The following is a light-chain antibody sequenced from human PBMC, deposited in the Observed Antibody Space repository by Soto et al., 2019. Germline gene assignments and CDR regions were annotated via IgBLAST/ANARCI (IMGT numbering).Light chain of an antibody. Sequence: DIQMTQSPSTLSASIGDRVTITCRASQSISTWLSWYQQKPGRAPKLVIFDASNLQSGAPSRFSGSGSGTEFILTISSLQPDDVATYYCLQVNSFPLSFGGGTKVDIK. J-gene: IGKJ4*01. CDR3: LQVNSFPLS. V-gene: IGKV1-5*01. CDR2: DAS. CDR1: QSISTW.